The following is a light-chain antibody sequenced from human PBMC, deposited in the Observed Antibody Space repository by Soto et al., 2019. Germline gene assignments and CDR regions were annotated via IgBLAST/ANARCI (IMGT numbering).Light chain of an antibody. J-gene: IGKJ4*01. CDR3: QQYNSWPPLT. V-gene: IGKV3-15*01. CDR1: QSVSSN. Sequence: EIVMTQSPATLSVSPGERATLSCRASQSVSSNLAWYQQKPGQAPRLLTYGASTRATGIPARFSGSGSGTEFTLTISSLQSEDLAVYYCQQYNSWPPLTFGGGTKVEIK. CDR2: GAS.